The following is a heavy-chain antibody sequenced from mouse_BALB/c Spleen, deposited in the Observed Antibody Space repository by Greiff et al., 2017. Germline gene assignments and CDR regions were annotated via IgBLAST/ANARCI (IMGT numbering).Heavy chain of an antibody. V-gene: IGHV2-6-4*01. CDR1: GFSLSRYS. CDR2: IWGGGST. J-gene: IGHJ3*01. CDR3: AREGFTTVVERTWFAY. D-gene: IGHD1-1*01. Sequence: QVQLKESGPGLVAPSQSLSITCTVSGFSLSRYSVHWVRQPPGKGLEWLGMIWGGGSTDYNSALKSRLSISKDNSKSQVFLKMNSLQTDDTAMYYCAREGFTTVVERTWFAYWGQGTLVTVSA.